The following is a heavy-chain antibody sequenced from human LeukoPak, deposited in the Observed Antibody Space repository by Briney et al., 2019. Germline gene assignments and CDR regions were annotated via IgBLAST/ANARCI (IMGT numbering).Heavy chain of an antibody. Sequence: PGGSLRLSCAASGFTFSSYGMHWVRQAPGKGLEWVAVISYDGSSKYYVDSVKGRFTISRDNTKNSLYLQMNSLRAEDTAVYYCVGGDYWGQGTLVTVSS. CDR1: GFTFSSYG. J-gene: IGHJ4*02. V-gene: IGHV3-30*03. CDR2: ISYDGSSK. CDR3: VGGDY.